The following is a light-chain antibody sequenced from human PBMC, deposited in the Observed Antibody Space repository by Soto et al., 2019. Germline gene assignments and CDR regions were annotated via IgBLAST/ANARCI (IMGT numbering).Light chain of an antibody. CDR2: DAS. CDR3: QQYSDFLIS. V-gene: IGKV1-5*01. J-gene: IGKJ3*01. Sequence: DIQMTQSPSTLSASVGDRVTITCRASQSISRSLAWYQQKPAKAPSLLIYDASSLEGGVPSRFSGSGFGTEFTLTITNLQPADFATYYCQQYSDFLISFGPGTTVDFK. CDR1: QSISRS.